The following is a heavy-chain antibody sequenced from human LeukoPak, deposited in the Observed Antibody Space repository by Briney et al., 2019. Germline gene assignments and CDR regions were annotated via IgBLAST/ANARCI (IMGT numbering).Heavy chain of an antibody. CDR3: ARQTRRLVGFFDY. Sequence: PSETLSLTCTVSGGSISSSSYYWGWIRQPPGKGLEWIGSIYYSGSTYYNPSLKGRVTISVDTSKNQFSLKLSSVTAADTAVYYCARQTRRLVGFFDYWGQGTLVTVSS. CDR2: IYYSGST. CDR1: GGSISSSSYY. V-gene: IGHV4-39*01. J-gene: IGHJ4*02. D-gene: IGHD6-19*01.